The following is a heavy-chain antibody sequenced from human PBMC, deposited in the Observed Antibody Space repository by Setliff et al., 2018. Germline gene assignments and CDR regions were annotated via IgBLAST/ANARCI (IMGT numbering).Heavy chain of an antibody. CDR3: ASSCSGSTCYAGLDY. D-gene: IGHD2-15*01. CDR2: ISYDGSNK. J-gene: IGHJ4*02. CDR1: GFTFSSYA. Sequence: GGSLRLSCAASGFTFSSYAMHWVRQAPGKGLEWVAVISYDGSNKYYAESVKGRFAISRDISKNTLYLQMNSLRAEDSAIYYCASSCSGSTCYAGLDYWGQGTLVTVSS. V-gene: IGHV3-30*09.